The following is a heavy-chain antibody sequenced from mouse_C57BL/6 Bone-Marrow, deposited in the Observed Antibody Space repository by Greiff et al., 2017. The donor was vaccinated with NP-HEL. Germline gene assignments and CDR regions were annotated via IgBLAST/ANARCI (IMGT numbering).Heavy chain of an antibody. J-gene: IGHJ1*03. CDR3: VREEIYYDGSRYFDV. D-gene: IGHD1-1*01. CDR1: GFTFTTYA. Sequence: EVQGVESGGGLVQPKGSLKLSCAASGFTFTTYAMHWVRQAPGKGLEWVARIRSNSSNYATYYADSVKDRFTISRDDSQSMLYPQMNNLKTEYTAMYYCVREEIYYDGSRYFDVWGTGTTVTVSS. V-gene: IGHV10-3*01. CDR2: IRSNSSNYAT.